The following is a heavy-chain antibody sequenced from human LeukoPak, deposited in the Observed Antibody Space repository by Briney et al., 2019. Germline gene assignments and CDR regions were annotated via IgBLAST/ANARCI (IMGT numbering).Heavy chain of an antibody. V-gene: IGHV3-48*01. CDR3: ARDHHRRLYDSQARDTFDI. CDR2: ISSSSSTI. J-gene: IGHJ3*02. D-gene: IGHD3-22*01. CDR1: GFTFSSYS. Sequence: PGGSLRLSCAASGFTFSSYSVNWVRQAPGKGLEWVSYISSSSSTIYYTDSVKGRFTVSRDNAKNSLYLQMNSLRAEDTAVYYCARDHHRRLYDSQARDTFDIWGQGTMVTVSS.